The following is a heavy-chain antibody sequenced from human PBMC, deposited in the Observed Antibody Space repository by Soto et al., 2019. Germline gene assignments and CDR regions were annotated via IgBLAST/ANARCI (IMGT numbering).Heavy chain of an antibody. V-gene: IGHV4-31*03. Sequence: PSETLSLTCTVSGGSISSGGYYWSWIRQHPGKGLEWIGYIYYSGSTYYNPSLKSRVTISVDTSKNQFSLKLSSVTAADTAVYYCARVGRGLITVSWSDSRGQGPLVTLSS. J-gene: IGHJ5*01. D-gene: IGHD3-10*01. CDR3: ARVGRGLITVSWSDS. CDR1: GGSISSGGYY. CDR2: IYYSGST.